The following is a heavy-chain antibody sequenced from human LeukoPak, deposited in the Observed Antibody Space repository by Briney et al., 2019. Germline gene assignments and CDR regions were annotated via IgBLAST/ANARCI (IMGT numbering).Heavy chain of an antibody. D-gene: IGHD5-18*01. V-gene: IGHV3-30*03. CDR3: ARDARIQHYYFDY. CDR1: GFTFSSYG. Sequence: GRSLRLSCAASGFTFSSYGMHWVRQAPGKGLEWVAVISYDGSNKYYADSVKGRFTISRDNSKNTLYVQMNSLRAEDTAVYYCARDARIQHYYFDYWGQGTLVTVSS. J-gene: IGHJ4*02. CDR2: ISYDGSNK.